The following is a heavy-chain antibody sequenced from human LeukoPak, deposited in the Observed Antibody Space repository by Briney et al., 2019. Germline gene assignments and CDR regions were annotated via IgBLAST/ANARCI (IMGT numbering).Heavy chain of an antibody. CDR2: IIPILGIA. CDR1: GGTFSSYA. D-gene: IGHD3-3*01. J-gene: IGHJ6*03. CDR3: ARDRLRYYDFWSGLYYYYYMDV. V-gene: IGHV1-69*04. Sequence: ASVKVSCKASGGTFSSYAISWVRQAPGQGLEWMGRIIPILGIANYAQKLQGRVTMTTDTSTSTAYMELRSLRSDDTAVYYCARDRLRYYDFWSGLYYYYYMDVWGKGTTVTVSS.